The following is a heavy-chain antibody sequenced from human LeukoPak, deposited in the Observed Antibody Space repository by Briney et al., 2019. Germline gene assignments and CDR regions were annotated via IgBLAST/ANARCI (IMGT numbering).Heavy chain of an antibody. Sequence: GGSLRLSCVASGFSFSFYTMHWVRQAPGKGLEWVAGMSFDGNKKYYADSVKGRFTISRDNSKNTLYLQMNSLSSEDTAVYYCASGDYYDSSGYYFEYWGQGTLVTVSS. CDR2: MSFDGNKK. J-gene: IGHJ4*02. D-gene: IGHD3-22*01. CDR3: ASGDYYDSSGYYFEY. V-gene: IGHV3-30*04. CDR1: GFSFSFYT.